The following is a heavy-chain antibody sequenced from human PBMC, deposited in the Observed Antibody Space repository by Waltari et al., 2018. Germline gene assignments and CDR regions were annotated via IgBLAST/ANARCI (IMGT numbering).Heavy chain of an antibody. CDR1: GGSFSGYY. Sequence: QVQLQQWGAGLLKPSATLSLTCAVYGGSFSGYYWRWLRPPPGKGLEWIGEINHSGSTNYNPSLKRRVTISVDTSKNQFSLKLSSVTAADTAVYYCARGGSGGSCYPPAFDYWGQGTLVTVSS. D-gene: IGHD2-15*01. V-gene: IGHV4-34*01. J-gene: IGHJ4*02. CDR3: ARGGSGGSCYPPAFDY. CDR2: INHSGST.